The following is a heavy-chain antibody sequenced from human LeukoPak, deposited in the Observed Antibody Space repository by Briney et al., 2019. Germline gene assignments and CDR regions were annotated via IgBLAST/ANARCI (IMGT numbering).Heavy chain of an antibody. CDR2: INWSGGST. CDR3: ARAPITSPFYFDH. D-gene: IGHD2-2*01. V-gene: IGHV3-20*04. Sequence: GGSLRLSCAASGFTFSSYSMNWVRQAPGKGLEWVSGINWSGGSTGYADPVRGRFTISRDNAKNSLYLQMDSLTAEDTALYYCARAPITSPFYFDHWAREPWSPSPQ. J-gene: IGHJ4*02. CDR1: GFTFSSYS.